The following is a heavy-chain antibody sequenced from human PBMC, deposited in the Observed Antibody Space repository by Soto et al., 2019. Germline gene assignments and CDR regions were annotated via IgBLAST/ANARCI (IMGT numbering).Heavy chain of an antibody. V-gene: IGHV4-31*03. J-gene: IGHJ3*02. CDR2: IYYSGST. CDR1: GGSISSGCYY. Sequence: PSETLSLTCTVAGGSISSGCYYWSWIRQHPGKGLEWIGYIYYSGSTYYNPSLKSRVTISVDTSKNQFSLKLSSVTAADTAVYYCARRNYYDSSDDAFDIWGQGTMVTVSS. CDR3: ARRNYYDSSDDAFDI. D-gene: IGHD3-22*01.